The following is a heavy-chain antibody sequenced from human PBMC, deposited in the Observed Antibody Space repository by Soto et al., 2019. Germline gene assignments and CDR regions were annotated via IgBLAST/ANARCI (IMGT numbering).Heavy chain of an antibody. J-gene: IGHJ5*02. CDR3: AREVGGWGNWFDP. CDR1: GFTVSSNY. CDR2: IYSGGST. Sequence: EVQLVESGGGLIQPGGSLRLSCAASGFTVSSNYMCWVRQAPGKGLEWVSVIYSGGSTYYADSVKGRCTISRDNSKNTLSLQMNSLRAEDTAVYYCAREVGGWGNWFDPWGQGTLVTVSS. D-gene: IGHD6-19*01. V-gene: IGHV3-53*01.